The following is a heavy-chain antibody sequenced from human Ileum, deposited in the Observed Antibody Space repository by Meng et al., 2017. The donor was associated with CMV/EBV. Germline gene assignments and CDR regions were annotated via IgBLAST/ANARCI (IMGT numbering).Heavy chain of an antibody. CDR2: INQDGSAK. V-gene: IGHV3-7*01. D-gene: IGHD6-6*01. Sequence: CTASGFTFSSYWMTWVRQAPGKGLEWVANINQDGSAKYYVDSVKGRFTISRDNAKNSLYLQMNSLRAEDTAVYYCSRLYSSSSFFDYWGQGTLVTVSS. CDR1: GFTFSSYW. J-gene: IGHJ4*02. CDR3: SRLYSSSSFFDY.